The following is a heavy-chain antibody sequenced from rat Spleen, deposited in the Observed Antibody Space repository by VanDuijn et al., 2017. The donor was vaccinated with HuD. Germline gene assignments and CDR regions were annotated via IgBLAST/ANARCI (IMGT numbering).Heavy chain of an antibody. Sequence: QVQLKESGPGLVQPSQTLSLTCTVSGFSLTDYSVYWVRPPPGKGLEWMGRIQSGGSTDYNSALKSRLSISRDTSKSQVFLKMNSLQTEDTAIYFCTRPNNPYWYFDFWGPGTMVTVSS. J-gene: IGHJ1*01. V-gene: IGHV2-19*01. CDR2: IQSGGST. D-gene: IGHD1-10*01. CDR3: TRPNNPYWYFDF. CDR1: GFSLTDYS.